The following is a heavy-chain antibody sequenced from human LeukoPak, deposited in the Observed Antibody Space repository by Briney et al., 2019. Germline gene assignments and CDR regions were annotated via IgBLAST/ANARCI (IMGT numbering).Heavy chain of an antibody. V-gene: IGHV1-18*01. J-gene: IGHJ4*02. CDR2: ISGYNGHT. D-gene: IGHD3-3*01. CDR1: GFTFSNYG. CDR3: ATGLRFLEWLSYFDF. Sequence: GASVKVSCKTSGFTFSNYGITWVRQAPGQGLEWMGWISGYNGHTKYAQNLQDRVTMTTDTSTSTAYMELRSLRPDDTAVYYCATGLRFLEWLSYFDFWGQGTLVTVSS.